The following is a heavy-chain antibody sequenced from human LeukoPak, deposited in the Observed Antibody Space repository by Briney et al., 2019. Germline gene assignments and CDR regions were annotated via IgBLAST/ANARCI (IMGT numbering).Heavy chain of an antibody. D-gene: IGHD6-19*01. CDR2: INHSGST. J-gene: IGHJ4*02. V-gene: IGHV4-34*01. Sequence: PSETLSLTCAVSGGSFSGYYWSWIRQPPGKGLEWIGEINHSGSTNYNPSLKSRVTISVDTSKNQFSLKLSSVTAADTAVYYCARRRYSSGWYDYWGQGTLVTVSS. CDR3: ARRRYSSGWYDY. CDR1: GGSFSGYY.